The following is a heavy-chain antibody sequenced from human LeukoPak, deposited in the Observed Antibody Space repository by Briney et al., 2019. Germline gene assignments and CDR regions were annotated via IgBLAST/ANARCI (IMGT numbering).Heavy chain of an antibody. D-gene: IGHD6-13*01. J-gene: IGHJ4*02. Sequence: QPGRSLRLSCAASGFTFSSYGMHWVRQAPGKGLEWVALISYDGSNKYYADSVKGRFTISRDNSKNTLYLQMNSLRAEDTAVYYCARDPSPGAIAAAGISYWGQGTLVTVSS. CDR2: ISYDGSNK. V-gene: IGHV3-30*03. CDR1: GFTFSSYG. CDR3: ARDPSPGAIAAAGISY.